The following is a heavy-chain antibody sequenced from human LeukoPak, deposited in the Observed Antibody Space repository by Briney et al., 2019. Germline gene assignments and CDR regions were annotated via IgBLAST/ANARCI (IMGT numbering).Heavy chain of an antibody. D-gene: IGHD3-10*01. CDR3: ARGGYYGSGNDFRFDP. J-gene: IGHJ5*02. CDR1: GGSISNSSYY. Sequence: SETLSLTCTVSGGSISNSSYYWGWIRQPPGTGLEWIGSIYYSGSTYYNPSLKSRVTISVDTSKNQFSLKLSSVTAADTAIYYCARGGYYGSGNDFRFDPWGQGTLVTVSS. V-gene: IGHV4-39*07. CDR2: IYYSGST.